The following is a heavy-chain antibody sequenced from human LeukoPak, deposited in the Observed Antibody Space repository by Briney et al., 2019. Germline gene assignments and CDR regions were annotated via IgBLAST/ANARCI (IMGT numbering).Heavy chain of an antibody. V-gene: IGHV3-23*01. D-gene: IGHD7-27*01. CDR1: GFTFSGYA. CDR3: ANWGGTY. Sequence: GGSLRLSCAASGFTFSGYAMSWVRLAPGKGLEWVSTISDSCGSTHYADSVKGRFTISRDNSKNTLYLQMHSLRAEDSAVYYCANWGGTYWGQGTLVTVSS. CDR2: ISDSCGST. J-gene: IGHJ4*02.